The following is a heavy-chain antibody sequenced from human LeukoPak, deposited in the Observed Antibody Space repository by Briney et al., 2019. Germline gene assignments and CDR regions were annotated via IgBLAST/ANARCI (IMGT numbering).Heavy chain of an antibody. V-gene: IGHV3-11*01. CDR2: ISRSGSTK. D-gene: IGHD3-22*01. CDR3: ARDLRVVEYYYDSSGYPTSFDY. J-gene: IGHJ4*02. Sequence: GGSLRLSCAASGFTFSDYNMRWIRKAPGKGLEWVSSISRSGSTKYYADSVKGRFTISRDNAKNSLYLQMNSLRAEDTALYYCARDLRVVEYYYDSSGYPTSFDYWGQGTLVTVSS. CDR1: GFTFSDYN.